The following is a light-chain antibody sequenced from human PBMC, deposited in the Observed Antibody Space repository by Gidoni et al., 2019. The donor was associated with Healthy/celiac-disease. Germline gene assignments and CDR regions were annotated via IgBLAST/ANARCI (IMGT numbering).Light chain of an antibody. CDR1: QSVSSSY. J-gene: IGKJ1*01. CDR3: QQYGRT. CDR2: GAS. V-gene: IGKV3-20*01. Sequence: EIVLTQSPGTLALSPGERATLSCRASQSVSSSYLAWYQQKPGQAPRLLIYGASRRATGLPDRFSGSGSGTDFTLTISRLEPEDFAVYYCQQYGRTFGQGTKVEIK.